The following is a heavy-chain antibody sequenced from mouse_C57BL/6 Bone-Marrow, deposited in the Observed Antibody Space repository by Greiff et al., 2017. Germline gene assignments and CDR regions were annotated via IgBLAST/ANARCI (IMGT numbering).Heavy chain of an antibody. Sequence: QVQLQQSGPELVKPGASVKISCKAFGYAFSSSWLNWVKQRHGKGFEWIGRIYPGDGDTNYNGKFKGKATLTADKSSSTAYMQLSSLTSEDSAVYVCVLDGNKYYFDYWGQGTTLTVSS. CDR2: IYPGDGDT. J-gene: IGHJ2*01. D-gene: IGHD2-1*01. CDR3: VLDGNKYYFDY. V-gene: IGHV1-82*01. CDR1: GYAFSSSW.